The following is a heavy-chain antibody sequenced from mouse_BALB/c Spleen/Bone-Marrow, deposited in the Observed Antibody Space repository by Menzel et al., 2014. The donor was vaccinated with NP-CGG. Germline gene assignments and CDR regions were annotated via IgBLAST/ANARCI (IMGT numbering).Heavy chain of an antibody. J-gene: IGHJ1*01. CDR1: GYTFTSYY. CDR2: INPSNGGT. V-gene: IGHV1S81*02. CDR3: TRDHYYYGSSYWYFDV. D-gene: IGHD1-1*01. Sequence: VQLQQFGAGLVKPGASVKLFCKAFGYTFTSYYMYWVKQRPGQGFEWIGGINPSNGGTNFNEKFKSKATLTVDKSSSTAYMQLISLTSEDSAVYYCTRDHYYYGSSYWYFDVWGAGTTVTVSS.